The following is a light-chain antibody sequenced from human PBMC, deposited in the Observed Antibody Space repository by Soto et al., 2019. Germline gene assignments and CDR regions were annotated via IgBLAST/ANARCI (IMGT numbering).Light chain of an antibody. CDR2: RNN. CDR3: AAWDDSLSVV. Sequence: QSVLTQPPSASGTPGQRVTISCSGSSSNIGSHYVYWYQQLPGTAPKLLIYRNNQRPSGVPDLFSGSKSGTSASLAISGLRYEDDADYYCAAWDDSLSVVFGGGTKLTVL. V-gene: IGLV1-47*01. J-gene: IGLJ2*01. CDR1: SSNIGSHY.